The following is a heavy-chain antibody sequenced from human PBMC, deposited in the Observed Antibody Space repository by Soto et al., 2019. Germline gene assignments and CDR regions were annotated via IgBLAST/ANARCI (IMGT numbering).Heavy chain of an antibody. Sequence: QVQLVQSGAEVKKPGSSVKVSCQASGGTLSSYAISWVRQAPGPGLEWMGGIIPIFGTANYAQKFQGRVTITADEATSTAYMELSSLRSEDTAVYYCARDWAGKFNWFDPWGQGTLVTVSS. V-gene: IGHV1-69*01. CDR2: IIPIFGTA. J-gene: IGHJ5*02. CDR1: GGTLSSYA. CDR3: ARDWAGKFNWFDP. D-gene: IGHD3-16*01.